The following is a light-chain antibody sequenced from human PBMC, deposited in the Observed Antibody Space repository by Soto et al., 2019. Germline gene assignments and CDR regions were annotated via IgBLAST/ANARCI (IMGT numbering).Light chain of an antibody. CDR3: LQAKSFPRT. CDR2: GAS. CDR1: QDVSIW. J-gene: IGKJ4*01. Sequence: DIQMTQSPSSLSASVGDKVTITCRASQDVSIWLAWFQQKPGEAPKLLIYGASSLQSGVPSRFSGTGSGTDFTLPINSLQPEDFATYYCLQAKSFPRTFGGGTKVEVK. V-gene: IGKV1-12*01.